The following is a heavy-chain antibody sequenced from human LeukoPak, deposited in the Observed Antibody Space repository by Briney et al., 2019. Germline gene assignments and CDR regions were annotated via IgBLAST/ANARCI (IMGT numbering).Heavy chain of an antibody. Sequence: SETLSLTCAVSGYSISSSNWWGWIRQPPGKGLEWIGYIYYSGSTNYNPSLKSRVTIPVDTSKNQFSLKLSSVTAADTAVYYCARGYSSSWDYYYYGMDVWGQGTTVTVSS. V-gene: IGHV4-28*03. CDR1: GYSISSSNW. D-gene: IGHD6-13*01. CDR3: ARGYSSSWDYYYYGMDV. J-gene: IGHJ6*02. CDR2: IYYSGST.